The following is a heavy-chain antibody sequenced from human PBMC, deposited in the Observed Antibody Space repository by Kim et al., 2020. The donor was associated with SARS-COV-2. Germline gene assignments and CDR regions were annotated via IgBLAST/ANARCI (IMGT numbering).Heavy chain of an antibody. CDR1: GYTFSSYA. CDR3: ARARRYYDILAGYHDYGMDV. Sequence: ASVKVSCKASGYTFSSYAMHWVRQAPGQRLEWMGWINADNGNTKYSQRFQGRVTITRDTSASTAYMELSRLRSEDTAVYYCARARRYYDILAGYHDYGMDVGGQGTSVTFSS. D-gene: IGHD3-9*01. V-gene: IGHV1-3*01. J-gene: IGHJ6*01. CDR2: INADNGNT.